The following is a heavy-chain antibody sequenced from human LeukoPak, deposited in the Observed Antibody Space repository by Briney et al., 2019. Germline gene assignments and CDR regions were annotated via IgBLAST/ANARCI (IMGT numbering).Heavy chain of an antibody. Sequence: SETLSLTCTVSGGSVSSGSYYWSWIRQPPGQGLEWIAYVYYTGSTNYNLSLKSRVTISVDTSKNQFSLKLSSVTAADTAVYYCARTQYCSSTSCYFGYFDYWGQGTLVTVSS. CDR2: VYYTGST. CDR3: ARTQYCSSTSCYFGYFDY. D-gene: IGHD2-2*01. CDR1: GGSVSSGSYY. J-gene: IGHJ4*02. V-gene: IGHV4-61*01.